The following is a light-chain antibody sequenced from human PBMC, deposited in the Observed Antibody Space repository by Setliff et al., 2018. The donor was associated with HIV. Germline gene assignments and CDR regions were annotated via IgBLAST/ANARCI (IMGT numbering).Light chain of an antibody. CDR3: CSYAGTTTFPPGV. CDR1: SSDVGSYSY. Sequence: QSALAQPASVSGSPGQSITISCTGTSSDVGSYSYVSWYQQHPGKAPKLMIYDVSKRPPGVSNRYSGSKSGNTASLTISGLQAEDEADYYCCSYAGTTTFPPGVFGTGTKVTVL. V-gene: IGLV2-23*02. CDR2: DVS. J-gene: IGLJ1*01.